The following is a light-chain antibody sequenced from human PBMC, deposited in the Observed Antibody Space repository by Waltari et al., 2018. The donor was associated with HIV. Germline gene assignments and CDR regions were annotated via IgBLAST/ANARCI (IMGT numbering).Light chain of an antibody. V-gene: IGKV3-15*01. CDR3: QQYSRWPPTWT. J-gene: IGKJ1*01. CDR1: ENIRNN. CDR2: DAS. Sequence: EVVMTQSPGTLSVSPGERATLSCRSSENIRNNLAWYQHKPGQAPRLLFYDASARATGVPARFSGSGSGTEFTLTISGLQSEDFAIYYCQQYSRWPPTWTFGQGTKVDVK.